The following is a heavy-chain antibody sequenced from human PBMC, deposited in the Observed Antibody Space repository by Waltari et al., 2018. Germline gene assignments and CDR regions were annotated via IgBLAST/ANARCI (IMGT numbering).Heavy chain of an antibody. CDR2: IYYSGST. CDR3: ARTAYDHLTGYPTLDH. D-gene: IGHD3-9*01. J-gene: IGHJ4*02. Sequence: QVQLQESGPGLVQPSETLSLTCSVSGAYFESSSHYWCGVRQPPGKGLEWIGSIYYSGSTYYNPSLKSRVNMSVDTANYQFSLKVTSVTAADTAIYYCARTAYDHLTGYPTLDHWGQGILVTVSS. CDR1: GAYFESSSHY. V-gene: IGHV4-39*07.